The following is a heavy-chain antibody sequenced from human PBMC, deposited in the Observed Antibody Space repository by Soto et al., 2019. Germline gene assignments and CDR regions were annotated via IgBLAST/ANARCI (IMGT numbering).Heavy chain of an antibody. CDR2: IYPGDSDT. CDR3: ARHVGGSYFHYYYYMDV. Sequence: GESLKISCKGSGYSFTSYWIGWVRQMPGKGLEWMGIIYPGDSDTRYSPSFQGQVTISADKSISTAYLQWSSLKASDTAMYYCARHVGGSYFHYYYYMDVWGKGTTVTVSS. V-gene: IGHV5-51*01. D-gene: IGHD1-26*01. CDR1: GYSFTSYW. J-gene: IGHJ6*03.